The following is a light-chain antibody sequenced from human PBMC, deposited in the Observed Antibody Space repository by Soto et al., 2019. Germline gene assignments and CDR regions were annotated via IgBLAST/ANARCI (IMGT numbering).Light chain of an antibody. J-gene: IGKJ1*01. CDR3: QHYNTYSPGT. CDR1: HIVSIW. CDR2: DAS. V-gene: IGKV1-5*01. Sequence: DIQITHTPATLSAFAGDRVTVTCLASHIVSIWGAWDQDKPGRGPKFLIYDASTWQSGVPSRFIGSGSGTDFTLTITSLQPDDFATYYCQHYNTYSPGTFGQGTKVDTK.